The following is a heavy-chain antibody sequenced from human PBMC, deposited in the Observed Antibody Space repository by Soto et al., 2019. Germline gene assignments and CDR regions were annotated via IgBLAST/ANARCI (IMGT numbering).Heavy chain of an antibody. CDR1: GGSISSPNFY. CDR3: ARGVLY. Sequence: SETLSLTCTVSGGSISSPNFYWSWIRQHPGKGLEWIGHIYYSGATYYNPSLKSRVTISVDTSKNQFSLKLSSVTAADTAVYFCARGVLYWGQGTLVTVSS. CDR2: IYYSGAT. D-gene: IGHD1-1*01. V-gene: IGHV4-31*03. J-gene: IGHJ4*02.